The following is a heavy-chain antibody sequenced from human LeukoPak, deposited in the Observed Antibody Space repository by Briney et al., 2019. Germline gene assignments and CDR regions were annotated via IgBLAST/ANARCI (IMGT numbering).Heavy chain of an antibody. D-gene: IGHD5-18*01. V-gene: IGHV3-33*01. CDR2: IWYDGSNK. CDR3: ARDSVDTAMVTTLDY. Sequence: GGSLRLSCAASGFTFSSYGMHWVRQAPGKGLEWVAVIWYDGSNKYYADSVKGRFTISRDNSKNTLYLQMNSLRAEDTAVYCCARDSVDTAMVTTLDYWGQGTLVTVSS. CDR1: GFTFSSYG. J-gene: IGHJ4*02.